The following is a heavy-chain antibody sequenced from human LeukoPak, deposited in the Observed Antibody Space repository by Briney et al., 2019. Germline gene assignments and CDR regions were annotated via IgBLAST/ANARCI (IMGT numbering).Heavy chain of an antibody. CDR1: GGSFSGYY. J-gene: IGHJ4*02. D-gene: IGHD4-11*01. CDR2: INHSGST. V-gene: IGHV4-34*01. CDR3: ARGSPGGGNDYSNYXDPRAFDY. Sequence: PSETLSLTCAVYGGSFSGYYWSWIRQPPGKGLEWIGEINHSGSTNYNPSLKSRVTISVDTSKNQFSLKLSSVTAADTAVYYCARGSPGGGNDYSNYXDPRAFDYWGQGTLVTVSS.